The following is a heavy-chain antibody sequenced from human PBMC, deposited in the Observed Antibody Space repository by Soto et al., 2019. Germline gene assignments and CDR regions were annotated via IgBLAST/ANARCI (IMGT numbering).Heavy chain of an antibody. CDR1: GFTFSSYA. CDR3: ARVGIKWLDGMDV. CDR2: ISGSGGST. Sequence: GGSLRLSCAASGFTFSSYAMSWVRQAPGKGLEWVSAISGSGGSTYYADSVKGRFTISRDNSKNTLYLQMNSLRAEDTAVYYCARVGIKWLDGMDVWGQGTTVTVSS. J-gene: IGHJ6*02. D-gene: IGHD3-22*01. V-gene: IGHV3-23*01.